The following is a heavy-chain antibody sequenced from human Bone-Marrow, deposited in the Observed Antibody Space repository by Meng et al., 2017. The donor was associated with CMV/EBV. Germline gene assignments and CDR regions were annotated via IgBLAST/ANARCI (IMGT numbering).Heavy chain of an antibody. V-gene: IGHV3-21*01. CDR1: GFIFSDYP. D-gene: IGHD2-2*01. CDR3: ARDVVVIPAAIYYGMDV. Sequence: GESLKISCTSSGFIFSDYPFTWVRQAPGKGLEWVSSISSSSSYIYYADSVKGRFTISRDNAKNSLYLQMNSLRAEDTAVYYCARDVVVIPAAIYYGMDVWGQGTTVTVSS. J-gene: IGHJ6*02. CDR2: ISSSSSYI.